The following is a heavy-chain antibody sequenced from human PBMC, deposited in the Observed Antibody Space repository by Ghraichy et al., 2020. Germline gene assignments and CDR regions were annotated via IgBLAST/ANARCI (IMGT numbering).Heavy chain of an antibody. J-gene: IGHJ6*02. CDR1: GGSFSDYS. CDR2: VNHGGST. Sequence: SETLSLTCVVYGGSFSDYSWSWIRQPPGKGLEWIGEVNHGGSTNYNPSLKSRVTISVDTSKNQFSLKLSSVTAADAAVYYCARVTVVRAVIAFNYYYYAMDVGGQGTTVTVSS. D-gene: IGHD3-10*01. CDR3: ARVTVVRAVIAFNYYYYAMDV. V-gene: IGHV4-34*01.